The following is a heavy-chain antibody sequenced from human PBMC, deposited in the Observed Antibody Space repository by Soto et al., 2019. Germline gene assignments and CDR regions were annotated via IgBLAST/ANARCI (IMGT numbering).Heavy chain of an antibody. CDR3: AKAFIVRATQPRPYGMDV. CDR2: ISYDGSNT. D-gene: IGHD1-26*01. Sequence: QVQLVESGGGVVQPGRSLRLSCAASGFTFSSYGMHWVRQAPGKGLEWVAAISYDGSNTYYADSVKGRFTISRDTTKKTLYMQINSLRAKNTAVYYCAKAFIVRATQPRPYGMDVWGQGTTVTVSS. CDR1: GFTFSSYG. J-gene: IGHJ6*02. V-gene: IGHV3-30*18.